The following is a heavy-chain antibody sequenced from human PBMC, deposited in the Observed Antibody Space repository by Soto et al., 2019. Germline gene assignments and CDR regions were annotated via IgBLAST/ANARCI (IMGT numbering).Heavy chain of an antibody. D-gene: IGHD3-10*01. Sequence: GGSLRLSCAASGFTFSSYGMHWVRQAPGKGLEWVAVISYDGSNKYYADSVKGRFTISRDNSKNTLYLQMNSLRAEDTAVYYCAKAGDFSRFDYWGQGTLVTVSS. CDR1: GFTFSSYG. V-gene: IGHV3-30*18. J-gene: IGHJ4*02. CDR2: ISYDGSNK. CDR3: AKAGDFSRFDY.